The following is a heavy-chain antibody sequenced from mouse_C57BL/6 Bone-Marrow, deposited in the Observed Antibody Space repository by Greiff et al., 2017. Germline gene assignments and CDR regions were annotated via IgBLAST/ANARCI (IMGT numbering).Heavy chain of an antibody. D-gene: IGHD1-1*01. CDR1: GYSITSGYY. V-gene: IGHV3-6*01. J-gene: IGHJ4*01. CDR2: ISYDGSN. CDR3: ARRDYYGSRENAMDY. Sequence: EVKLMESGPGLVKPSQSLSLTCSVTGYSITSGYYWNWIRQFPGNKLEWMGYISYDGSNNYNPSLKNRISITRDTSKNQFFLKLNSVTTEDTATYYCARRDYYGSRENAMDYWGQGTSVTVSS.